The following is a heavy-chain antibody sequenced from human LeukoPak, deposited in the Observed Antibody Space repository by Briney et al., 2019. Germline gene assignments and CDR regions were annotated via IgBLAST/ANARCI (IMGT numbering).Heavy chain of an antibody. CDR3: ARRITIFGI. D-gene: IGHD3-3*01. V-gene: IGHV4-34*01. J-gene: IGHJ3*02. CDR1: GGSLSGYY. Sequence: SETLSLTCAVYGGSLSGYYWSWIRQPPGKGLEWIGEINHSGTTNYNPSLKSRVTISVDTSKNQFSLKLSSVTAADTAVYYCARRITIFGIWGQGTMVTVSS. CDR2: INHSGTT.